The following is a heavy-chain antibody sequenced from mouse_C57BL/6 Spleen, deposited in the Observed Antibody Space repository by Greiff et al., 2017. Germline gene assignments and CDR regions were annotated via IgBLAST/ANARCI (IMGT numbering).Heavy chain of an antibody. Sequence: VQLQQPGAELVKPGASVKVSCKASGYTFTSYWMHWVKQRPGQGLEWIGRIHPSDSYTNYNQKFKGKATLTVDKSSSTAYMQLSSLTSEDSAVYYCAKKSWDDYAMDYWGQGTSVTVSS. CDR1: GYTFTSYW. CDR2: IHPSDSYT. D-gene: IGHD4-1*01. V-gene: IGHV1-74*01. J-gene: IGHJ4*01. CDR3: AKKSWDDYAMDY.